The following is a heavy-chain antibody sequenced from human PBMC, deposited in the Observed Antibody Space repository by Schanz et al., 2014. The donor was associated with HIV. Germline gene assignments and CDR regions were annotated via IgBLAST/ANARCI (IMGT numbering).Heavy chain of an antibody. D-gene: IGHD3-22*01. CDR3: ASAGFDDSSGYPDY. CDR2: INPNSGGT. J-gene: IGHJ4*02. Sequence: QVQLVQSGAEGRKPGASVKVSCKASGYTFTAYYIHWVRQAPGQGLEWMGWINPNSGGTNYAQKFQGRVTISRDTSISTAYMEVSRLRSDDTAVYYCASAGFDDSSGYPDYWGQGTLVTVSS. V-gene: IGHV1-2*02. CDR1: GYTFTAYY.